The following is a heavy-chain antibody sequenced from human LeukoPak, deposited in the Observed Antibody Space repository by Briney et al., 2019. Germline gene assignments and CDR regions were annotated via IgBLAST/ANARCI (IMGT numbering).Heavy chain of an antibody. J-gene: IGHJ4*02. Sequence: PGGSLRLSCAASGFTFSSYWMSWVRQAPGKGLEWVANIKQDGSEKYYVDSVKGRFTISRDNAKNSLYLQMNSLRAEDTAVYYCARDSLLEVPAAIGYWGQGILVTVSS. V-gene: IGHV3-7*01. CDR2: IKQDGSEK. CDR1: GFTFSSYW. CDR3: ARDSLLEVPAAIGY. D-gene: IGHD2-2*02.